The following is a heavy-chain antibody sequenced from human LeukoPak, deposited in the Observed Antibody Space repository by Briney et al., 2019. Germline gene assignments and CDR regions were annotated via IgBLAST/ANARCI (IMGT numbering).Heavy chain of an antibody. CDR1: GGSISSGSYY. D-gene: IGHD2-2*01. Sequence: PSETLSLTCTVFGGSISSGSYYWGWIRQPPGKGLEWIGSLYYSGSTYYNPSLKSRVTMSVDTSKNQFSLKLKSVTAADTAVYYCARESDRYCFSTSCPNWFDPWGQGSLVTVSS. CDR3: ARESDRYCFSTSCPNWFDP. CDR2: LYYSGST. V-gene: IGHV4-39*07. J-gene: IGHJ5*02.